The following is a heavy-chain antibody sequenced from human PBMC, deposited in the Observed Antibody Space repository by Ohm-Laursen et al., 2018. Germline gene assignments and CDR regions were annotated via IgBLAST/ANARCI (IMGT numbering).Heavy chain of an antibody. J-gene: IGHJ6*02. CDR2: IGDVGDYI. D-gene: IGHD2-21*01. V-gene: IGHV3-23*01. CDR1: GFPFNANA. Sequence: SLRLSCAASGFPFNANAMAWVRQAPGKGLEWVSSIGDVGDYINYADSVKGRFTISRDNSKNTLYLQMDGLRAEDSAIYYCCHLRGASSGDSENWGQGTTVTV. CDR3: CHLRGASSGDSEN.